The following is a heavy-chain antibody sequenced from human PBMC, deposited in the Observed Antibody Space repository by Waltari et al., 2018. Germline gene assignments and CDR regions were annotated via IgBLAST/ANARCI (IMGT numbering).Heavy chain of an antibody. CDR1: GGSISSYY. V-gene: IGHV4-59*01. D-gene: IGHD1-26*01. CDR2: IYYSGST. J-gene: IGHJ4*02. Sequence: QVQLQESGPGLVKPSETLSLTCTVSGGSISSYYWRWIRQPPGKGLEWIGYIYYSGSTNYNPSLKSRVTISVDTSKNQFSLKLSSVTAADTAVYYCARVDGSYFYFDYWGQGTLVTVSS. CDR3: ARVDGSYFYFDY.